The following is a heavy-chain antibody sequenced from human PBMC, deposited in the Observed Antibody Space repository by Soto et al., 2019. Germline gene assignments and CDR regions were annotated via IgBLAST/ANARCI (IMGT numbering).Heavy chain of an antibody. J-gene: IGHJ6*02. CDR3: AGARTGPKGYYYYYGMDV. CDR2: ISGSGGST. CDR1: GFTFSSYA. Sequence: GGSLRLSCAASGFTFSSYAMSWVRQAPGKGLEWVSAISGSGGSTYYADSVKGRFTISRDNSKNTLYLQMNSLRAEDTAVYYCAGARTGPKGYYYYYGMDVWGQGTTVTVS. V-gene: IGHV3-23*01.